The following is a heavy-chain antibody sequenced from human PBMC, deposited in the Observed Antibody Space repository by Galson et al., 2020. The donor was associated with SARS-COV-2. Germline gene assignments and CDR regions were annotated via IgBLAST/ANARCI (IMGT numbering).Heavy chain of an antibody. Sequence: ASVKVSCKVSGYTLTELSMHWVRQAPGKGLEWMGGFDPEDGETISAQKFQGRVTMTEDTSTDTAYMELSSLRSEDTAVYYCATGPVVVAAKDRGYYYYYGMDVWGQGTTVTVSS. CDR1: GYTLTELS. D-gene: IGHD2-15*01. J-gene: IGHJ6*02. CDR3: ATGPVVVAAKDRGYYYYYGMDV. CDR2: FDPEDGET. V-gene: IGHV1-24*01.